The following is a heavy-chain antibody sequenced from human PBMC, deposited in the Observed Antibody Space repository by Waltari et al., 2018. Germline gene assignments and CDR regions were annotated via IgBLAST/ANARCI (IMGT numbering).Heavy chain of an antibody. CDR3: ASGSGGGHAFDI. CDR2: IYYSGST. J-gene: IGHJ3*02. D-gene: IGHD2-15*01. V-gene: IGHV4-59*01. Sequence: QVQLQESGPGLVKPSETLSLTCTVSGGSISSYYWSWIRQPPGKGLEWIGYIYYSGSTNYNPSLKSRVTISVDTSKNQFSLKLSSVTAADTAVYYCASGSGGGHAFDIWGQGTMVTVSS. CDR1: GGSISSYY.